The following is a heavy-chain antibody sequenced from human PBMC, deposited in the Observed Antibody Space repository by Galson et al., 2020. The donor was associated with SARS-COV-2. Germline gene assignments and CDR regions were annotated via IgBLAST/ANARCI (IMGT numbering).Heavy chain of an antibody. CDR1: GFTFSSHA. Sequence: GGSLRLSCAASGFTFSSHAIHWVRQAPGKWLEWVAQIFYDGSDKYYGDSVKGRFTISRDSSKNMVYLQMNNLKVDDTAVYYCARDGQLSSGWAFDYWGQGTLVTVSS. D-gene: IGHD6-19*01. J-gene: IGHJ4*02. V-gene: IGHV3-33*01. CDR3: ARDGQLSSGWAFDY. CDR2: IFYDGSDK.